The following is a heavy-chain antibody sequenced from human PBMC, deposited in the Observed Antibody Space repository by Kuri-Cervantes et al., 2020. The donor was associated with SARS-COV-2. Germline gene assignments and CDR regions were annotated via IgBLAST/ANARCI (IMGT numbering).Heavy chain of an antibody. J-gene: IGHJ4*02. Sequence: GESLQISCAASGFTFSSYSMNWVRQAPGKGLEWVSYISSSSSTIYYADSVKGRFTISRDNAKNSLYLQMNSLRAEDTALYYCAKTYKRYFDWLLLDYWGQGTLVTVSS. D-gene: IGHD3-9*01. V-gene: IGHV3-48*01. CDR2: ISSSSSTI. CDR3: AKTYKRYFDWLLLDY. CDR1: GFTFSSYS.